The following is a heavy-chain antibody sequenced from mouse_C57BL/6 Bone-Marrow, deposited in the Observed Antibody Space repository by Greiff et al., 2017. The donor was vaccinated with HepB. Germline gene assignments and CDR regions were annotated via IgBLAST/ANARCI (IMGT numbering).Heavy chain of an antibody. CDR2: ISSGGDYI. D-gene: IGHD4-1*01. V-gene: IGHV5-9-1*02. J-gene: IGHJ3*01. CDR1: GFTFSSYA. Sequence: EVQGVESGEGLVKPGGSLKLSCAASGFTFSSYAMSWVRQTPEKRLEWVAYISSGGDYIYYADTVKGRFTISRDNARNTLYLQMSSLKSEDTAMYYCTRDRDWEGAYWGQGTLVTVSA. CDR3: TRDRDWEGAY.